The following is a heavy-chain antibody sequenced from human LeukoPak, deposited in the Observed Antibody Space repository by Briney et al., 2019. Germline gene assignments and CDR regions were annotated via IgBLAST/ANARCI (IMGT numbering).Heavy chain of an antibody. D-gene: IGHD6-6*01. CDR1: GFTFSSCG. V-gene: IGHV3-30*02. CDR2: IRYDGSNK. J-gene: IGHJ4*02. CDR3: AKAQVPSSSSGY. Sequence: GGSLRLSCAASGFTFSSCGMHWVRQAPGKGLEWVAFIRYDGSNKYYADSVKGRFTISRDNSKNTLYLQMNSLRAEDTAVYYCAKAQVPSSSSGYWGQGTLVTVSS.